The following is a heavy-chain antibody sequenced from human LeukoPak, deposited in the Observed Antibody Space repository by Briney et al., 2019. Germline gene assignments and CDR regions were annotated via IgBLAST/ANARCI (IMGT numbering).Heavy chain of an antibody. Sequence: PSETLSLTCTVSGGSISSYYWSWIRQPPGKGLEWIGYISYNGSTNYNPSLTGRVTISVDTSKNQCSLKLSSVTAADTAVYYCARDVLGYCGGASCYSYYYYYGMDVWGQGTTVTVS. V-gene: IGHV4-59*01. D-gene: IGHD2-15*01. CDR3: ARDVLGYCGGASCYSYYYYYGMDV. J-gene: IGHJ6*02. CDR1: GGSISSYY. CDR2: ISYNGST.